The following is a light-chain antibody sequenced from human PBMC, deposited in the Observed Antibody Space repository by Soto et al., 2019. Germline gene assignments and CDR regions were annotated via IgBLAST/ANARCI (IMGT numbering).Light chain of an antibody. V-gene: IGLV2-23*02. CDR3: CSYAGSSTFYV. CDR1: SSDVGNYNL. CDR2: EVS. J-gene: IGLJ1*01. Sequence: QSALTQPASVSGSPGQSITISCTGTSSDVGNYNLVSLYQQYPGKAPKLMIYEVSKRPSGVSNRFSGSKSGNTASLTISGLQAEDEADYYCCSYAGSSTFYVFGTGTKLTVL.